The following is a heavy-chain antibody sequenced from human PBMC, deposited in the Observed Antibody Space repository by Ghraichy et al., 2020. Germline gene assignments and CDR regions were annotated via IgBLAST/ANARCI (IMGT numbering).Heavy chain of an antibody. J-gene: IGHJ4*02. Sequence: GGSLRLSCVASGFTINYYWMAWVRQAPGKGPEWVASIKQDGSEKYYVDSVRGRFSISRDNAKNSVFLQMNSLRAEDTAVYYCTRTWIQPYFDRWGQGTLVSVSS. CDR3: TRTWIQPYFDR. CDR1: GFTINYYW. V-gene: IGHV3-7*03. D-gene: IGHD5-18*01. CDR2: IKQDGSEK.